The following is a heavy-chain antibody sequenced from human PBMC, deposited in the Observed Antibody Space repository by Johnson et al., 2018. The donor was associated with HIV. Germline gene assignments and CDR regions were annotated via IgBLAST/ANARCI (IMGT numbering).Heavy chain of an antibody. D-gene: IGHD1-26*01. CDR3: AKEEALGWELDPDAFDI. Sequence: QVQLVESGGGVVQPGRSLRLSCAASGFRFSTYALHWVRQTPGKGLEWVALISYDGNSKYFADSVKGRFTISRDNSKNTLYMQMNSRRAEDTAVYYCAKEEALGWELDPDAFDIWGQGTMVTVSS. CDR2: ISYDGNSK. J-gene: IGHJ3*02. CDR1: GFRFSTYA. V-gene: IGHV3-30*04.